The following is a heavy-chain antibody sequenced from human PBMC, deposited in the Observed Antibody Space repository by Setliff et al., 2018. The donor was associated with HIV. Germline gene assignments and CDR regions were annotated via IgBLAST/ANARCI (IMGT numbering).Heavy chain of an antibody. CDR2: IIADNGDT. D-gene: IGHD3-22*01. Sequence: ASVKVSCKASGYTFTNFAIHWVRQAPGQRLEWMGWIIADNGDTKYSQKFEGRVTITRDTSASTAYMELSSLRAEDTSVHYCARGDAIVIGSVYDMDVWGQGTPVTVSS. CDR1: GYTFTNFA. CDR3: ARGDAIVIGSVYDMDV. J-gene: IGHJ6*02. V-gene: IGHV1-3*01.